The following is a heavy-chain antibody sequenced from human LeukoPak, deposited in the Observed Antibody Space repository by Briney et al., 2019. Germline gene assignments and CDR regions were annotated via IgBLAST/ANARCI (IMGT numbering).Heavy chain of an antibody. Sequence: SETLSLTCTVSGGSLWSFYWSWVRQPAGKGLEWIGYIYYSGSTNYNPSLKSRVTISVDTSKNQFSLKLSSVTAADTAVYYCARVSRGYNFYYYYYMDVWGKGTTVTISS. CDR3: ARVSRGYNFYYYYYMDV. J-gene: IGHJ6*03. V-gene: IGHV4-59*01. CDR2: IYYSGST. CDR1: GGSLWSFY. D-gene: IGHD5-18*01.